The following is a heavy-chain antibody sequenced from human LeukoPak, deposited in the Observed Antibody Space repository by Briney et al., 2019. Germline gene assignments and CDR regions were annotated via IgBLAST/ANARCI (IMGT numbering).Heavy chain of an antibody. CDR1: GFTVSSNY. Sequence: GGSLRLSCAASGFTVSSNYMSWVRKAPGKGLEWVSVIYSGGSTYYADSVTGRFTISRDNSKNTLYLQMNSLRAENMAVYYCARVQKEYYYYYMDVWGKGTTVTVSS. J-gene: IGHJ6*03. CDR2: IYSGGST. CDR3: ARVQKEYYYYYMDV. V-gene: IGHV3-66*02.